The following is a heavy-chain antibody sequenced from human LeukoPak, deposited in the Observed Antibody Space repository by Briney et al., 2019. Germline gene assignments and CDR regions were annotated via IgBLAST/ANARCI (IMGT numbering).Heavy chain of an antibody. CDR1: AFTFSTYA. V-gene: IGHV3-30*04. CDR3: ARDDLTVTNPPGDY. D-gene: IGHD4-17*01. J-gene: IGHJ4*02. CDR2: ISSDGSNK. Sequence: GGSLRLSCAASAFTFSTYAMHWVRQASGKGLEWVSVISSDGSNKYYADSVKGRFTISRDNSKNTLYLQMNSLRAEDTAVYYCARDDLTVTNPPGDYWGQGTLVTVSS.